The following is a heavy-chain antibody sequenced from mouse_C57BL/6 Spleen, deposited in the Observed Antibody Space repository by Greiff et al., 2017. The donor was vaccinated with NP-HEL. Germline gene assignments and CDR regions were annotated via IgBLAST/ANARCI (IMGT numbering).Heavy chain of an antibody. CDR3: ARGWYYGSSGFDY. D-gene: IGHD1-1*01. Sequence: EVKLVESEGGLVQPGRSMKLSCTASGFTFSDYYMAWVRQVPEKGLEWVANINYDGSSTYYLDSLKSRFIISRDNAKNILYLQMSSLKSEDTATYYCARGWYYGSSGFDYWGQGTTLTVSS. CDR1: GFTFSDYY. CDR2: INYDGSST. J-gene: IGHJ2*01. V-gene: IGHV5-16*01.